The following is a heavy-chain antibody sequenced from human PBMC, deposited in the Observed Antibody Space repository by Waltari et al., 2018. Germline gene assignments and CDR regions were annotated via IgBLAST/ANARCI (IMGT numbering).Heavy chain of an antibody. J-gene: IGHJ5*02. V-gene: IGHV4-34*01. Sequence: QVQLQQWGAGLLKPSETLSLTCAVYGGSFSGYYWSWIRQPPGKGLEWIGEINHSGSTNYNPSLKSRVTISVDTSKNQFSLKLSSVTAADTAVYYCARDSPLLWFRESGYNWFDPWGQGTLVTVSS. D-gene: IGHD3-10*01. CDR2: INHSGST. CDR1: GGSFSGYY. CDR3: ARDSPLLWFRESGYNWFDP.